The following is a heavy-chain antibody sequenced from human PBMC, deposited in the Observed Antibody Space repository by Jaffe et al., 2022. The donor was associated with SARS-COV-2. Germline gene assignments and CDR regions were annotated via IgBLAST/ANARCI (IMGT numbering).Heavy chain of an antibody. D-gene: IGHD4-17*01. CDR2: IWYDGSNK. CDR1: GFTFSSYG. V-gene: IGHV3-33*01. CDR3: ARAYYGDFPTTYYYYYGMDV. Sequence: QVQLVESGGGVVQPGRSLRLSCAASGFTFSSYGMHWVRQAPGKGLEWVAVIWYDGSNKYYADSVKGRFTISRDNSKNTLYLQMNSLRAEDTAVYYCARAYYGDFPTTYYYYYGMDVWGQGTTVTVSS. J-gene: IGHJ6*02.